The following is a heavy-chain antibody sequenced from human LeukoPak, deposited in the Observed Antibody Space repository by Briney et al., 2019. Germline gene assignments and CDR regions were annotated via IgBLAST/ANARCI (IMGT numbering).Heavy chain of an antibody. CDR2: MNPNSGNT. CDR1: GYTFTSYD. V-gene: IGHV1-8*01. D-gene: IGHD3-10*01. CDR3: ARHRMLIWFGELYSSLQTYGMDV. Sequence: ASVKVSCKASGYTFTSYDINWVRQATGQGLEWMGWMNPNSGNTGYAQKFQGRVTMTRNTSISTAYMELSSLRSEDTAVYYCARHRMLIWFGELYSSLQTYGMDVWGQGTTVTVSS. J-gene: IGHJ6*02.